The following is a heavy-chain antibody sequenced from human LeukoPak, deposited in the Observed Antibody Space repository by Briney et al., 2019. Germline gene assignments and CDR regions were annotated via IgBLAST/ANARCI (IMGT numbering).Heavy chain of an antibody. V-gene: IGHV3-48*03. CDR3: ARDPSPPLY. D-gene: IGHD2-2*01. J-gene: IGHJ4*02. Sequence: GGSLRLSCAASGFTFSNYEMHWVRQAPGKGPEWVSYISSSGSSKYYADSVKGRFTVSRDNAKNSMYLQMNSLRAEDTAVYYCARDPSPPLYWGQGTLVTVSS. CDR1: GFTFSNYE. CDR2: ISSSGSSK.